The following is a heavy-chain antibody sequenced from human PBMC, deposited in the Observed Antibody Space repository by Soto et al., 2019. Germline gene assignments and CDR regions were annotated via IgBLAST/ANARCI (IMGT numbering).Heavy chain of an antibody. D-gene: IGHD1-1*01. Sequence: PGGSLRLSCVASGFTFNSYSMNWVRQAPGKGLEWVSSISSANAYIYYADSVKGRFTISRDNARNSLYLQMNSLRAEDTATYYCVRGTPTPGLDIWGRGTTVTVSS. CDR3: VRGTPTPGLDI. V-gene: IGHV3-21*04. CDR2: ISSANAYI. J-gene: IGHJ6*02. CDR1: GFTFNSYS.